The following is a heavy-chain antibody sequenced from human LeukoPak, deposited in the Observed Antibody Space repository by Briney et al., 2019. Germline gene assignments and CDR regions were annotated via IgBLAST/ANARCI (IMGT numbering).Heavy chain of an antibody. Sequence: GASVKASCKASGYTFTGYYMHWVRQAPGQGLEWMGWINPNSGGTNYAQKFQGRVTMTRDTSISTAYMELSRLRSDDTAVYYCARDRAEWFGEYMFDYWGQGTLVTVSS. D-gene: IGHD3-10*01. CDR2: INPNSGGT. V-gene: IGHV1-2*02. CDR1: GYTFTGYY. CDR3: ARDRAEWFGEYMFDY. J-gene: IGHJ4*02.